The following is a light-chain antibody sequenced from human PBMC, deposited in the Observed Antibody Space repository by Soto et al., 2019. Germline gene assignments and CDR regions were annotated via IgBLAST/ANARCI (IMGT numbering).Light chain of an antibody. Sequence: IQLTQSPSFLSASVGDRVTITCRASQGISSYLAWYKQTQGKAPKLXSHTASTLHSGVPSRLRGSGSGTEFTLTISSLKPEDFETYYCQQFNSYPITFGQGTRLEIK. V-gene: IGKV1-9*01. CDR3: QQFNSYPIT. CDR1: QGISSY. J-gene: IGKJ5*01. CDR2: TAS.